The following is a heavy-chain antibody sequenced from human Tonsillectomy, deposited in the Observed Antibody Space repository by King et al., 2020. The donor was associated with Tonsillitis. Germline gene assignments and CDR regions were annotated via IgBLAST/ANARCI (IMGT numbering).Heavy chain of an antibody. CDR2: IYYSGST. Sequence: HVQLQESGPGLVKPSQTLSLTCTVSGGSISSGDYYWSWIRQPPGKGLEWIGYIYYSGSTYYNPSLKSRVTISVDTSKNQFSLKLSSVTAADTAVYYCARSPLYYYDSSGYYLLDYWGQGTLVTVSS. V-gene: IGHV4-30-4*01. CDR3: ARSPLYYYDSSGYYLLDY. J-gene: IGHJ4*02. CDR1: GGSISSGDYY. D-gene: IGHD3-22*01.